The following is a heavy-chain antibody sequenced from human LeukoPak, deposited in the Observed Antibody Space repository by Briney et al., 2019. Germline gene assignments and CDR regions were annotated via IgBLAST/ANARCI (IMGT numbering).Heavy chain of an antibody. J-gene: IGHJ4*02. Sequence: GSLRLSCAASGFTFTSYAMSWVRQPPGKGLEWIGEINHSGSTNYNPSLKSRVTISVDTSKNQFSLKLSSVTAADTAVYYCARGGLRLGELSLYPFDYWGQGTLVTVSS. CDR3: ARGGLRLGELSLYPFDY. D-gene: IGHD3-16*02. V-gene: IGHV4-34*01. CDR2: INHSGST. CDR1: GFTFTSYA.